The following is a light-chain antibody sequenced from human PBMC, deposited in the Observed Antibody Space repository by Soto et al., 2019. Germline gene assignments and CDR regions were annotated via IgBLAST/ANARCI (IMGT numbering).Light chain of an antibody. CDR3: QQYDNLPPFT. Sequence: DIQMTPSPSSLSASVGARVSITCQASQDIRTSLSWFQQKPGRAPKLLIYGASNLETGVPSRFRGSGSGRDFTFTISSLQPEDIATYYCQQYDNLPPFTFGPGTKVDIK. V-gene: IGKV1-33*01. J-gene: IGKJ3*01. CDR1: QDIRTS. CDR2: GAS.